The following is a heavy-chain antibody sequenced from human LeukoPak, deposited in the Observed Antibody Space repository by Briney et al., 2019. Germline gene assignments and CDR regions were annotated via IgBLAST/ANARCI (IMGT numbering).Heavy chain of an antibody. D-gene: IGHD2-8*02. J-gene: IGHJ5*02. CDR3: VKDRQGTGGWYGQ. CDR1: GLTFSSYA. V-gene: IGHV3-23*01. Sequence: GGSLRLSCAASGLTFSSYAMSWVRRAPVQGLEWVSAISRSGDTTYYADSVKGRFTISRDNSKNMLYLQMNSLRAEDTAVYYCVKDRQGTGGWYGQWGQGTPVTVSS. CDR2: ISRSGDTT.